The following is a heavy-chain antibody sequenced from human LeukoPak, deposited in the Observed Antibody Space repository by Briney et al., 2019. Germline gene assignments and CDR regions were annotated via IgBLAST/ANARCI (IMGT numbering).Heavy chain of an antibody. Sequence: SVKVSCKASGGTFSSYAISWVRQAPGQGLEWMGGIIPIFGTANYAQKFQGRVTITADESTSTAYMELSSLRSEDTAVYYCTREVSGWRGGAFDLWGQGTMVTVSS. CDR3: TREVSGWRGGAFDL. D-gene: IGHD6-19*01. J-gene: IGHJ3*01. CDR2: IIPIFGTA. CDR1: GGTFSSYA. V-gene: IGHV1-69*13.